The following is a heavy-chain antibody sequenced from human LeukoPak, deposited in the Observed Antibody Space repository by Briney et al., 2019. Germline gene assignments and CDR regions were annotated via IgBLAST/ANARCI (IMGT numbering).Heavy chain of an antibody. Sequence: SETLSLTCTVSGGSISSFYWSWTRQPPGKGLEWIGYIYYSGSTYYNPSLKSRVTISVDTSKNQFSLKLSSVTAADTAVYYCARVARDYDILTGFYYYYGMDVWGQGTTVTVSS. CDR2: IYYSGST. CDR3: ARVARDYDILTGFYYYYGMDV. V-gene: IGHV4-30-4*08. J-gene: IGHJ6*02. CDR1: GGSISSFY. D-gene: IGHD3-9*01.